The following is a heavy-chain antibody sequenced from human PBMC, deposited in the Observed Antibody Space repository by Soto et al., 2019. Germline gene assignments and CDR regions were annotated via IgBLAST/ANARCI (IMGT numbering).Heavy chain of an antibody. D-gene: IGHD6-13*01. V-gene: IGHV3-30*18. CDR2: ISNDANDK. CDR1: GFTFNNYG. CDR3: AKDQGIAASHGID. J-gene: IGHJ3*01. Sequence: QVQLVESGGGVVQPGRSLRLSCAASGFTFNNYGMHWVRQAPGKGLGWVAAISNDANDKYYADSVKGRLTISRDNSKNTLYLQVNSLTTEDTAVYYCAKDQGIAASHGIDWGQGTMVTVSS.